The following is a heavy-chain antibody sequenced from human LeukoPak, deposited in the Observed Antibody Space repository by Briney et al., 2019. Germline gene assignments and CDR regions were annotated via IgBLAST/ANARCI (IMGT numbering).Heavy chain of an antibody. Sequence: SETLSLTCTVSGGSISSYYWSWIRQPAGKGLEWIGRIYTSGSTNYNPSLKSRVTMSVDTSKNQFSLKLSSVTAADTAVYYCARERAYYYGSGSYWINWFDLWGQGTLVTVSS. D-gene: IGHD3-10*01. J-gene: IGHJ5*02. CDR2: IYTSGST. CDR3: ARERAYYYGSGSYWINWFDL. CDR1: GGSISSYY. V-gene: IGHV4-4*07.